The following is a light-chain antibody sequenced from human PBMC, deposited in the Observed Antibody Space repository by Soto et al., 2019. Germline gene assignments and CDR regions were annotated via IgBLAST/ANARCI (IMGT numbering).Light chain of an antibody. J-gene: IGLJ2*01. CDR3: CSYSGSSNAR. Sequence: QSALTQPASVSGSPGQSITISCTGTSSDVGSDNLVSWYQQHPGQAPKLMIYEGSKRHSGVSNRFSGSKSGNTASLTISGLQAEDEADYYCCSYSGSSNARFGGGTQLTVL. V-gene: IGLV2-23*01. CDR1: SSDVGSDNL. CDR2: EGS.